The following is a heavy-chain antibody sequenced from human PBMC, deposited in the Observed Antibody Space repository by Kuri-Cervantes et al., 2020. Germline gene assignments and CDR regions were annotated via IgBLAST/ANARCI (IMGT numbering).Heavy chain of an antibody. CDR1: GYSISRGYY. CDR2: IYHSGST. Sequence: SQTLSLTCAVSGYSISRGYYWGWIWQPPGKGLEWIGSIYHSGSTYYNPSLKSRVTISVDTSKNQFSLKLSSVTAADTAVYYCARGPSYPWFDPGCQGTLVTVSS. J-gene: IGHJ5*02. CDR3: ARGPSYPWFDP. V-gene: IGHV4-38-2*01.